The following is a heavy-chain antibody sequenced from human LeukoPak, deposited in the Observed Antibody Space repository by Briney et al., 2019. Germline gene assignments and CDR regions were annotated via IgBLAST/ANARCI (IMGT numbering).Heavy chain of an antibody. D-gene: IGHD3-10*01. CDR1: GFTFSSYA. CDR2: ISSSGSTI. V-gene: IGHV3-48*04. Sequence: GGSLRLSCAASGFTFSSYAMTWVRQAPGKGLEWVSYISSSGSTIYYADSVKGRFTISRDNAKNSLYLQMNSLRAEDTAVYYCARVIPTYYYGSGSYGDYWGQGTLVTVSS. J-gene: IGHJ4*02. CDR3: ARVIPTYYYGSGSYGDY.